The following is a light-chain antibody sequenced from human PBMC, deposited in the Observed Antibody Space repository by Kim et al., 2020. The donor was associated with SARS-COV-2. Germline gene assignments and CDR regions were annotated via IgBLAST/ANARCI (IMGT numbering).Light chain of an antibody. V-gene: IGLV10-54*01. CDR1: SNNVGNQG. J-gene: IGLJ3*02. Sequence: QAGLTQPPSVSKGLRQTATLTCTGNSNNVGNQGAAWLQHHQGHPPKLLSYRNNNRPSGISERLSASRSGNTASLTITGLQPEDEADYYCAAWDSSLSGWVFGGGTQLTV. CDR3: AAWDSSLSGWV. CDR2: RNN.